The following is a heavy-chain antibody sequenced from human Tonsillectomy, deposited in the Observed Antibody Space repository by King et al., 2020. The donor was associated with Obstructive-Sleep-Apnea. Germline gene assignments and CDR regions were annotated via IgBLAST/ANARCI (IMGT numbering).Heavy chain of an antibody. V-gene: IGHV3-23*04. CDR2: ISGSGGNT. Sequence: VQLVESGGDLVQPGGSLRLSCAASGFIFSNYAMSWVRQAPGKGLEWVSVISGSGGNTYYADSVKGRFTISRDNSKNMLYLKMDSLRAEETAVYYCAKDRLLLFGGLYNYYFDYWGQGTLVTVSS. D-gene: IGHD3-10*01. CDR1: GFIFSNYA. J-gene: IGHJ4*02. CDR3: AKDRLLLFGGLYNYYFDY.